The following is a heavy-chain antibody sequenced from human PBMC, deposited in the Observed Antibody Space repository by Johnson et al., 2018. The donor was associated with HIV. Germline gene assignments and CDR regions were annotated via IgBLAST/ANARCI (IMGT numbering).Heavy chain of an antibody. CDR2: ISSNGGST. V-gene: IGHV3-64*01. CDR1: GFTFSSYA. Sequence: VQLVESGGGVVQPGRSLRLSCAASGFTFSSYAMHWVRQAPGKGLEYVSAISSNGGSTYYANSVKGRFTIPRDNSKNTLYLQMNSLRAEDTAVYYCAKHPDAFDIWGQGTMVTVSS. CDR3: AKHPDAFDI. J-gene: IGHJ3*02.